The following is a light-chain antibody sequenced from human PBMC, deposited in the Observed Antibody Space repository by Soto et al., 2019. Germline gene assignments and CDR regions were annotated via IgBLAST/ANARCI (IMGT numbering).Light chain of an antibody. Sequence: SALTQPASVSGSPGQSIAISCTGSSSDIGIYKYVSWYQQHPGKVPKLIIYEVTNRPSGVSNRFSGSKSGNTASLTISGLQAEDEADYYCSSYTTSSTRVFGPGTKLTVL. J-gene: IGLJ1*01. V-gene: IGLV2-14*01. CDR1: SSDIGIYKY. CDR2: EVT. CDR3: SSYTTSSTRV.